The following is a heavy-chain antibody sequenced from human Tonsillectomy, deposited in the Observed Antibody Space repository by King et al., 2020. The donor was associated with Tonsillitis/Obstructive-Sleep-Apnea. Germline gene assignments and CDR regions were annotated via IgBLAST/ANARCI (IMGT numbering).Heavy chain of an antibody. Sequence: QLVQSGAEVKKPGSSVKVSCKASGGTFSSYAISWVRQAPGQGLEWMGGIIPILDIANYAQKFQGRVTITADKSTSTAYMEMSSLRSEDTGVYYCAREGDTGFGGVEDYYYYYGMDVWGLGTTVTVSS. CDR1: GGTFSSYA. CDR3: AREGDTGFGGVEDYYYYYGMDV. J-gene: IGHJ6*02. CDR2: IIPILDIA. V-gene: IGHV1-69*10. D-gene: IGHD3-3*01.